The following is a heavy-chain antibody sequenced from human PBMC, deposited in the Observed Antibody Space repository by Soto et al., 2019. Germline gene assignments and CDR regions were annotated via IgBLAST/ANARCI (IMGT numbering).Heavy chain of an antibody. CDR3: ARAPKVSGSAQTRPDF. V-gene: IGHV4-34*01. D-gene: IGHD6-6*01. CDR1: SGSLSGYY. Sequence: QVQLHQWGAGLLKPSETLSLACSLYSGSLSGYYWSWIRQPPGKGLGWIGEISPGGTTNYSPSLKSRVSISVDTSKNQFSLNLTSLTAADTAVYYCARAPKVSGSAQTRPDFWGQGSLVTVSS. CDR2: ISPGGTT. J-gene: IGHJ4*02.